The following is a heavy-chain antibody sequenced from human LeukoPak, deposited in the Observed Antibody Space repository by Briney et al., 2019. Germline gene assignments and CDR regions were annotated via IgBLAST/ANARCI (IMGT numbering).Heavy chain of an antibody. Sequence: ASVKVSCKASGYSFTSYYMHWVRQAPGQGLEWMGVINPSGGSTNSPQKFRGRVTMTRDTSTSTVYMELRSLRSDDTAVYYCARAYCSSTSCYIRGGYYYYYMDVWGKGPRSPSP. D-gene: IGHD2-2*02. CDR2: INPSGGST. CDR1: GYSFTSYY. CDR3: ARAYCSSTSCYIRGGYYYYYMDV. J-gene: IGHJ6*03. V-gene: IGHV1-46*01.